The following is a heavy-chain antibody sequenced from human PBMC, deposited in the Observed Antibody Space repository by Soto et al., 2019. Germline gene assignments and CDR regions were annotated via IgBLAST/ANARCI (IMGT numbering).Heavy chain of an antibody. CDR3: ATETIFGVVTPIPYYYYGMDV. D-gene: IGHD3-3*01. CDR1: GYTLTELS. CDR2: FDPEDGET. Sequence: ASVKVSCKVSGYTLTELSMHWVRQAPGKGLEWMGGFDPEDGETIYAQKFQGRVTMTEDTSTDTAYMELSSLRSEDTAVYYCATETIFGVVTPIPYYYYGMDVWGQGTTVTVSS. V-gene: IGHV1-24*01. J-gene: IGHJ6*02.